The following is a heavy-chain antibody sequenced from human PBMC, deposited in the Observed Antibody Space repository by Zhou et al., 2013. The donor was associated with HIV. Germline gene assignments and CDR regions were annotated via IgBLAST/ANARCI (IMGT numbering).Heavy chain of an antibody. CDR2: IIPSSGTV. J-gene: IGHJ4*02. V-gene: IGHV1-69*12. D-gene: IGHD2-2*01. CDR3: ARDRLGPANVGSTFLTS. CDR1: GGTFSSYA. Sequence: QVQLVQSGAEVKKPGSSVKVSCTASGGTFSSYAISWVRQAPGQGLEWMGGIIPSSGTVNFAQKFQDRVILTADASTSTVYMDLSRLTSEDTAVYYCARDRLGPANVGSTFLTSWGQGTL.